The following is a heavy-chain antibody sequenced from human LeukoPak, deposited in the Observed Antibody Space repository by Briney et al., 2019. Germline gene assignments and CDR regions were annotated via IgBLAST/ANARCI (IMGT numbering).Heavy chain of an antibody. Sequence: GGSPRLSCAASGFTFSSYAMSWVRQAPGKGLEWVSAISGSGGSTYYADSVKGRFTISRDNSKNTLYLQMNSLRAEDTAVYYCAKMEVGDSAITSFDYWGQGTLVTVSS. CDR1: GFTFSSYA. CDR3: AKMEVGDSAITSFDY. CDR2: ISGSGGST. J-gene: IGHJ4*02. D-gene: IGHD4-17*01. V-gene: IGHV3-23*01.